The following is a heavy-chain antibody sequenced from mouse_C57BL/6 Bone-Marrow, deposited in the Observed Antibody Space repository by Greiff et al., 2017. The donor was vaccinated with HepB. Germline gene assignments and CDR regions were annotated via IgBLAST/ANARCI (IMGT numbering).Heavy chain of an antibody. V-gene: IGHV1-69*01. CDR2: IDPSDSYT. D-gene: IGHD1-1*01. J-gene: IGHJ4*01. CDR3: ARSLLRYARDY. CDR1: GYTFTSYW. Sequence: QVQLQQPGAELVMPGASVKLSCKASGYTFTSYWMHWVKQRPGQGLEWIGEIDPSDSYTNYNQKFKGKSTLTVDKSSSTAYMQLSSLTSEDSAVYYCARSLLRYARDYWGQGTSVTVSS.